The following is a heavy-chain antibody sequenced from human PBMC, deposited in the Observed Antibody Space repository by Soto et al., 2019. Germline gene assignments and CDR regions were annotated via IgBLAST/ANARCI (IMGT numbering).Heavy chain of an antibody. V-gene: IGHV3-48*02. J-gene: IGHJ6*02. Sequence: QAGGSLRLSCAASGFTFSSYDMNWVRQAPGKGLEWVSYISSSRSTIHYADSVKGRFTISRDNAKNSLYLQMNSLRDEDTAVYYCARDRKSLDFWHWTGMDVWGQGTTVTVSS. D-gene: IGHD3-3*01. CDR2: ISSSRSTI. CDR3: ARDRKSLDFWHWTGMDV. CDR1: GFTFSSYD.